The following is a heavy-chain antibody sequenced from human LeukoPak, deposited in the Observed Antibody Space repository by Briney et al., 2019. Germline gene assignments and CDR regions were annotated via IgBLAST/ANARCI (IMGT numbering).Heavy chain of an antibody. D-gene: IGHD5-12*01. V-gene: IGHV3-30*18. Sequence: GGSLRLSCAASGFTFSSYGMHWVRQAPGKGLEWVAVISYDGSNKYYADSVKGRFTIPRDNSKNTLYLQMNSLRAEDTAVYYCAKDESRYSGYGDYWGQGTLVTVSS. CDR2: ISYDGSNK. CDR1: GFTFSSYG. CDR3: AKDESRYSGYGDY. J-gene: IGHJ4*02.